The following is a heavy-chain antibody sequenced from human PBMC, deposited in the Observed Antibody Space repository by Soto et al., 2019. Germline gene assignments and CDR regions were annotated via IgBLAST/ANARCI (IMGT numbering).Heavy chain of an antibody. CDR1: GGSFSGYY. J-gene: IGHJ4*02. D-gene: IGHD5-12*01. CDR2: INHSGST. CDR3: ARGTALIVAVRADAPDNFYLDY. Sequence: SETLSLTCAVYGGSFSGYYWSWIRQTPGKGLEWIGEINHSGSTNYNPSLKSRATLLVDTSKNQFSLKLRSVTAADTAVYYCARGTALIVAVRADAPDNFYLDYWRQGSLVTVSS. V-gene: IGHV4-34*01.